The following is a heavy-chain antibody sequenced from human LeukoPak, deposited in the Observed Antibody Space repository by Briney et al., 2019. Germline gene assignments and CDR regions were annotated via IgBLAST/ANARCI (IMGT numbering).Heavy chain of an antibody. J-gene: IGHJ4*02. Sequence: GGSLRLSCAASGFTFSSYSMNWVRQAPGKGLEWVSAISGSGGSTYYADSVKGRFTISRDNSKNTLYLQMNSLRAEDTAVYYCAKDGAGYSSGWLGMIPFQSDYWGQGTLVTVSS. CDR2: ISGSGGST. CDR1: GFTFSSYS. V-gene: IGHV3-23*01. CDR3: AKDGAGYSSGWLGMIPFQSDY. D-gene: IGHD6-19*01.